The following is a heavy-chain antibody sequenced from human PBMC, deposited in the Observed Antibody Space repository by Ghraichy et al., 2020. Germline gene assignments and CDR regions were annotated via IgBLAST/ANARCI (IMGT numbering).Heavy chain of an antibody. CDR1: GFTFSSYW. CDR2: IKQDGSEK. D-gene: IGHD2-21*02. V-gene: IGHV3-7*03. CDR3: ARETLLRGRSCGGDCYSSDY. J-gene: IGHJ4*02. Sequence: GSLRLSCAASGFTFSSYWMSWVRQAPGKGLEWVANIKQDGSEKYYVDSVKGRFTISRDNAKNSLYLQMNSLRAEDTAVYYCARETLLRGRSCGGDCYSSDYWGQGTLVTVSS.